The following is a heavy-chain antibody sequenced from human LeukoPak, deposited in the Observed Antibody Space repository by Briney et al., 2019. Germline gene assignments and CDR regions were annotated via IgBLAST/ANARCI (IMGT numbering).Heavy chain of an antibody. D-gene: IGHD3-3*01. CDR2: IKQDASQE. CDR3: ARGVVYPAWSGPHWSDY. Sequence: GGSLRLSCAASGFTFSSYWMSWVRQAPGKGPEWVAHIKQDASQEYHVDSVKGRFTISRDNAKTSLYLQMNSRRAEDTAVYYCARGVVYPAWSGPHWSDYWGQGALVTVSS. J-gene: IGHJ4*02. CDR1: GFTFSSYW. V-gene: IGHV3-7*01.